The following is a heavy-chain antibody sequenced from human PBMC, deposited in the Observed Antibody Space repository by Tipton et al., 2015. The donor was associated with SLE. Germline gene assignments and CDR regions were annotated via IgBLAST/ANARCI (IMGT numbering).Heavy chain of an antibody. CDR1: GGSMSGYY. J-gene: IGHJ4*02. Sequence: TLSLTCTVSGGSMSGYYWSWIRQPPGKGLEWFRYIYYSGSTNYNPSLKSRVTISVDTSKNQFSLRLSSVTAADTAVYYCARHMITGGEFDYWGQGTLVTVSS. D-gene: IGHD3-16*01. V-gene: IGHV4-59*08. CDR3: ARHMITGGEFDY. CDR2: IYYSGST.